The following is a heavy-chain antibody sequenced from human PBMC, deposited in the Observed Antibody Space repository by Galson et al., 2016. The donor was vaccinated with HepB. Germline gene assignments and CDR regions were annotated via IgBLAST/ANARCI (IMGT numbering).Heavy chain of an antibody. CDR2: ISGSGVIT. V-gene: IGHV3-23*01. CDR3: AKDQKRRLLSPITVAGTDY. J-gene: IGHJ4*02. D-gene: IGHD6-19*01. Sequence: SLRLSCAASGFTFSSYAMSWVRQAPGKGLEWVSAISGSGVITYYADSVKGRFTISRDNSKNTLYLQMNSLRAEDTDVYYCAKDQKRRLLSPITVAGTDYWGQGTLVTVSS. CDR1: GFTFSSYA.